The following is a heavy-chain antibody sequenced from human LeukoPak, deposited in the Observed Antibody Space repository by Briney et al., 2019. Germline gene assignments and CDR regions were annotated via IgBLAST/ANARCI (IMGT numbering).Heavy chain of an antibody. CDR1: GGTFSSYA. CDR3: ARVRHLTGTLLTFDY. D-gene: IGHD1-20*01. J-gene: IGHJ4*02. V-gene: IGHV1-69*04. CDR2: IIPILGIA. Sequence: SVKVSCKASGGTFSSYAISWVRQAPGQGLEWMGRIIPILGIANYAQKFQGRVTITADKSTSTAYMELSSLRSDDTAVYYCARVRHLTGTLLTFDYWGQGTLVTVSS.